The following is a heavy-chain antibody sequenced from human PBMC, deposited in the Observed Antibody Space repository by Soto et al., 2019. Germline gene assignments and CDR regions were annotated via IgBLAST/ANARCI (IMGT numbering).Heavy chain of an antibody. CDR2: IKSKTDGGTT. J-gene: IGHJ4*02. CDR1: GFTFSNAW. CDR3: TTLTTRPLFDY. D-gene: IGHD4-17*01. Sequence: XXSLRLSFAASGFTFSNAWMDWVRQAPGKGLEWVGRIKSKTDGGTTDYAAPVKGRFTISRDDSKNTLYLQMKSLKTEDTAVYYCTTLTTRPLFDYWGQGTLVTVSS. V-gene: IGHV3-15*07.